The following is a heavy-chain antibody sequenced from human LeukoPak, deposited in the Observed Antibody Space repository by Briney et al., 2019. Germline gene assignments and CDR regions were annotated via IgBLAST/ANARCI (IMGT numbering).Heavy chain of an antibody. CDR3: AGRWYGYYYYYYYMDV. D-gene: IGHD6-13*01. Sequence: ASETLSLTCAVYGGSFSGYYWSWIRQPPGKGLEWIGEINHSGSTNYNPSLKSRVTISVDTSKNQFSLKLSSVTAADTAVYYCAGRWYGYYYYYYYMDVWGQGTTVTVSS. CDR1: GGSFSGYY. V-gene: IGHV4-34*01. CDR2: INHSGST. J-gene: IGHJ6*03.